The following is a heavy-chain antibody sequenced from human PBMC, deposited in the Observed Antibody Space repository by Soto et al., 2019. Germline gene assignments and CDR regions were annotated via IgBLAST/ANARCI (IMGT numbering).Heavy chain of an antibody. Sequence: QITLKESAPTLVKPTQTLTLTCTFSGFSLSTTEVGVAWIRQPPGKALEWLALIYWDDDKRYSPSLKSRLTITKDTSNNQVVLTMTNMDPVDTATYYCAHRFDWYYFDHRGQGTLVTVSS. CDR3: AHRFDWYYFDH. CDR2: IYWDDDK. V-gene: IGHV2-5*02. J-gene: IGHJ4*02. CDR1: GFSLSTTEVG. D-gene: IGHD3-9*01.